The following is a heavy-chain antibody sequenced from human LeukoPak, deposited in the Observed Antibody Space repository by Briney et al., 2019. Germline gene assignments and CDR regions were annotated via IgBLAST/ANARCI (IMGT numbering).Heavy chain of an antibody. Sequence: GASVKVSCKASGYIFTTYYMHWVRQAPGQGLEWMGIINPSDGAKSYVSKFHSRVTMTRDTSTNTVYMELSTLSSDDTAVYYCARGGQYEAGRLPLHALDVWGQGTVVTVSS. CDR3: ARGGQYEAGRLPLHALDV. V-gene: IGHV1-46*01. CDR1: GYIFTTYY. D-gene: IGHD2-15*01. J-gene: IGHJ3*01. CDR2: INPSDGAK.